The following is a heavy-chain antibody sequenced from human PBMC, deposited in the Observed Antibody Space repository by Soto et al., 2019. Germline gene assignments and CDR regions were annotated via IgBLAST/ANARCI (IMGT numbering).Heavy chain of an antibody. V-gene: IGHV1-58*01. CDR1: GFTFTSSA. J-gene: IGHJ4*02. CDR3: AHRLLPTSGYYFDY. Sequence: QMQLVQSGPEVKKPGTSVKVSCKASGFTFTSSAVQWVRQARGQRLEWIEWIVVGSGNTNYAQKFQERVTITRDMSTSTAYMELSSLRSEDTAVYYCAHRLLPTSGYYFDYWGQGTLVTVSS. CDR2: IVVGSGNT. D-gene: IGHD3-22*01.